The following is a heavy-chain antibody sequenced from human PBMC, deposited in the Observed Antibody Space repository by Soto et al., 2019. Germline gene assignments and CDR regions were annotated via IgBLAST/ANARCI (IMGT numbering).Heavy chain of an antibody. CDR1: GYRSTSYR. D-gene: IGHD3-22*01. Sequence: VPVKLSWKAAGYRSTSYRISWVRHTKGQGLEWMGWISAYNGNTNYAQKLRGRVTMTTDTSTSTAYMELRSLRSDDTAVYYCARVKTRVVVNIDYWGQGTLVTVSS. V-gene: IGHV1-18*01. CDR2: ISAYNGNT. J-gene: IGHJ4*02. CDR3: ARVKTRVVVNIDY.